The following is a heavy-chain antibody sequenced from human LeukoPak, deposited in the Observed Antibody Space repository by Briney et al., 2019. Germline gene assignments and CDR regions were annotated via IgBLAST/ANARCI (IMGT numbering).Heavy chain of an antibody. CDR3: ARDLAGFQEPRYYFYMAV. CDR1: GFTFSRDF. Sequence: VGSLRLSCVASGFTFSRDFRSWVRQAPGKGLEWVSHIYSADRAFYAHSVKSRLTISRNNSKNTLFIQMSSLKPEDTAIYCFARDLAGFQEPRYYFYMAVWGKATTVTASS. D-gene: IGHD1-14*01. V-gene: IGHV3-53*04. CDR2: IYSADRA. J-gene: IGHJ6*03.